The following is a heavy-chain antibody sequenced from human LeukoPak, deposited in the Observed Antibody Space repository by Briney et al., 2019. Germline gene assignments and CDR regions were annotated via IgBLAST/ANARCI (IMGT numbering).Heavy chain of an antibody. CDR2: ISWNSGSI. J-gene: IGHJ6*02. D-gene: IGHD3-22*01. CDR1: GFTFDDYA. Sequence: GGSLRLSCAASGFTFDDYAMHWVRQAPGKGLEWVSGISWNSGSIGYADSVKGRFTISRDNAKNSLYLQMNSLRAEDTALYCCAKVGSEYYYDSSGPYGMDVWGQGTTVTVSS. V-gene: IGHV3-9*01. CDR3: AKVGSEYYYDSSGPYGMDV.